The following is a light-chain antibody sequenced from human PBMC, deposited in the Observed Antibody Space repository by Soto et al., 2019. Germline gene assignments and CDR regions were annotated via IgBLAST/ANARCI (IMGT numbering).Light chain of an antibody. V-gene: IGKV3-20*01. CDR3: QQYSRSPWT. Sequence: EIVLTQSPGTLSLSPGERATLSCRASQSVASNYLAWYQQKPGQAPRLLIYGASSRATGIPDRFSGSGSGTDFTLTISRLEPEDFAVYNCQQYSRSPWTFGQGTNVEIK. CDR2: GAS. J-gene: IGKJ1*01. CDR1: QSVASNY.